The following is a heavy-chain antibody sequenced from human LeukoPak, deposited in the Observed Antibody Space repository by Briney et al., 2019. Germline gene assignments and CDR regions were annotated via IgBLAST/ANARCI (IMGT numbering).Heavy chain of an antibody. CDR3: ARALTYYYGSGSYRGPNWFDP. Sequence: GGSLRLSCAASGFTFSSYSMNWVRQAPGKGLEWVSYISSSSSTIYYADSVKGRFTISRDNAKSSLYLQMNSLRDEDTAVYYCARALTYYYGSGSYRGPNWFDPWGQGTLVTVSS. D-gene: IGHD3-10*01. CDR1: GFTFSSYS. V-gene: IGHV3-48*02. CDR2: ISSSSSTI. J-gene: IGHJ5*02.